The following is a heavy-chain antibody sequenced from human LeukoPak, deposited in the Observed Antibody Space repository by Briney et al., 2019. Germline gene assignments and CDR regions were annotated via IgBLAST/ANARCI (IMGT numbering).Heavy chain of an antibody. CDR1: GFTFRSYA. Sequence: PGGSLRLSCAASGFTFRSYAMSWVRQATGKGLEWVSAISGSGGSTYYADSVKGRFTISRDNSKNTLYLQMNSLRAEDTAVYYCAKDPYAILTGYRYYFDYWGQGTLVTVSS. D-gene: IGHD3-9*01. CDR2: ISGSGGST. CDR3: AKDPYAILTGYRYYFDY. J-gene: IGHJ4*02. V-gene: IGHV3-23*01.